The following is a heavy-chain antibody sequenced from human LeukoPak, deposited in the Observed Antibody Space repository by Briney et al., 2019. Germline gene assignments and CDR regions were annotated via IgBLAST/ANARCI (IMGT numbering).Heavy chain of an antibody. CDR1: GGSISSYY. CDR3: ARVPYDFWSGYYGHYYYGMDV. CDR2: IYYSGST. D-gene: IGHD3-3*01. J-gene: IGHJ6*02. Sequence: SQTLSLTCTVSGGSISSYYWSWTRQPPGKGLEWIGYIYYSGSTNYNPSLKSRVTISVDTSKNQFSLKLSSVTAADTAVYYCARVPYDFWSGYYGHYYYGMDVWGQGTTVTVSS. V-gene: IGHV4-59*01.